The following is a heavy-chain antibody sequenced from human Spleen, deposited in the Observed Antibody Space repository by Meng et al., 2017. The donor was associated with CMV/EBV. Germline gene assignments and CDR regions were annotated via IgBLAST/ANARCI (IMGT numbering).Heavy chain of an antibody. J-gene: IGHJ4*02. D-gene: IGHD2-15*01. CDR3: AREKGRVVVAAYFDY. V-gene: IGHV4-4*07. CDR2: IYTSGST. CDR1: GGSISSYY. Sequence: HVQLQESGPGLVTPSETLSLTCPVSGGSISSYYCSWIRQPAGNGLEWIGRIYTSGSTNSNPSLKSRVTMSVDTSKNQFSLKLSSVTAADTAVYYCAREKGRVVVAAYFDYWGQGTLVTVSS.